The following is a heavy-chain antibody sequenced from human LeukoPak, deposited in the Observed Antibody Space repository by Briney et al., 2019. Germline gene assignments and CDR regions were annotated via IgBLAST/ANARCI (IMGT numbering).Heavy chain of an antibody. CDR1: GGSISSYY. J-gene: IGHJ5*02. D-gene: IGHD2-8*01. CDR3: ARGYCTNCNWFDP. Sequence: SETLSLTCTVSGGSISSYYWSWIRQPAGKGLEWIGRMYTSGGTNYNPSLKSRVTMSVDTSKNQFSLKLRSVTAADTAVYYCARGYCTNCNWFDPWGQGTLVTVSS. CDR2: MYTSGGT. V-gene: IGHV4-4*07.